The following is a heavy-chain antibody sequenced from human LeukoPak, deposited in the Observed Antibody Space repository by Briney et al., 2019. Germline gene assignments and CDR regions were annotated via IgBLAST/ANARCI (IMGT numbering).Heavy chain of an antibody. V-gene: IGHV3-53*01. CDR2: ISAAAYT. CDR3: ASDEIL. J-gene: IGHJ4*02. D-gene: IGHD3-9*01. CDR1: GLIVRTNY. Sequence: GGSLRLSCVASGLIVRTNYMSGVRQAPGKGLEWVSFISAAAYTYNADSVKGRFTISRDSSKNTLYLQMNSLRVEDTAVYYCASDEILGGQGTLVTVSS.